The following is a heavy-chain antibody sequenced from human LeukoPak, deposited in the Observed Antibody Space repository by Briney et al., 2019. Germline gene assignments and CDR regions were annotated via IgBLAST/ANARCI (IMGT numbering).Heavy chain of an antibody. D-gene: IGHD4-17*01. V-gene: IGHV1-2*02. Sequence: ASVKVSCKASGYTFTDYYMHWVRQAPGQGLEWMGWINPNSGGTKYAQKFQGRVTMTRDTSISTAYMELSRLRSDDTAVYYCARVANGDYAVYCFDYWGRGTLVTVSS. CDR2: INPNSGGT. CDR1: GYTFTDYY. J-gene: IGHJ4*02. CDR3: ARVANGDYAVYCFDY.